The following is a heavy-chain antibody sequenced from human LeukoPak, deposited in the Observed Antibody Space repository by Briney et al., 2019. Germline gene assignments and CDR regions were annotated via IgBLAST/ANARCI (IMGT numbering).Heavy chain of an antibody. J-gene: IGHJ2*01. V-gene: IGHV4-59*08. Sequence: SETLSLTCTVSGGSISSYYWSWIRQPPGKGLEWIGYIYYSGSTNYNPSLKSRVTISVDTSKNQFSLKLSSVTAADTAVYYCARGHSPINYDILTGYKHNYWYFDLWGRGTLVTVSS. D-gene: IGHD3-9*01. CDR3: ARGHSPINYDILTGYKHNYWYFDL. CDR2: IYYSGST. CDR1: GGSISSYY.